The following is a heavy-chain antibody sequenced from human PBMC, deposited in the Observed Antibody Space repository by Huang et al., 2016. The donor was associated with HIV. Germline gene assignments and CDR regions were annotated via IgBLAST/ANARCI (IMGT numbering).Heavy chain of an antibody. CDR3: ASGTVGSIFGVVSYSGDYGMDV. CDR2: VIPIFNKA. Sequence: VQLVQSGAEVKKPGSSVKVSCHASGDTIGNYAITWVRQAPGQGLEWVGGVIPIFNKATYAQRCQGRVTITTDEATSRGYMEWGSLASEDTAVYYCASGTVGSIFGVVSYSGDYGMDVWGQGTPVTVSS. J-gene: IGHJ6*02. D-gene: IGHD3-3*02. CDR1: GDTIGNYA. V-gene: IGHV1-69*01.